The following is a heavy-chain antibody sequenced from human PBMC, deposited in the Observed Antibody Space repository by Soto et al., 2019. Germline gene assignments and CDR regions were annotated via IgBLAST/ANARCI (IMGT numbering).Heavy chain of an antibody. CDR3: ARSVRGVVNTGIDY. V-gene: IGHV3-30*04. CDR2: ISFDGSSE. D-gene: IGHD3-10*01. CDR1: GFTFSTYA. J-gene: IGHJ4*02. Sequence: PGGSLRLSCAVSGFTFSTYAMYWVSQAPGKGLEWVALISFDGSSEYYADSVKGRFTISRDNSKDTLYLQMNSLRAEDTAVFYCARSVRGVVNTGIDYWGQGTLVTVSS.